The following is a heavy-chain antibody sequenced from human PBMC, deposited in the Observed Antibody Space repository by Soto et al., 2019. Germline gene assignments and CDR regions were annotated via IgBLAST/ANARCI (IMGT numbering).Heavy chain of an antibody. CDR3: AKDPPTTGTTFDY. D-gene: IGHD1-1*01. Sequence: EVQLLESGGGLVQPGGSLRLSCAASGFTFSSFAMSWVRQAPGKGLEWVSTINKSGGGKYYADSVKGRFTISRDNSKNMLFLQINGLRAEDTAVYYCAKDPPTTGTTFDYWGRGTLVTVSS. J-gene: IGHJ4*02. CDR1: GFTFSSFA. CDR2: INKSGGGK. V-gene: IGHV3-23*01.